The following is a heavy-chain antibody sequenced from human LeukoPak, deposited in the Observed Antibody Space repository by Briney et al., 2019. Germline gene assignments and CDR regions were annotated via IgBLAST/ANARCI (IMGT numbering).Heavy chain of an antibody. CDR2: ISSSSSTI. D-gene: IGHD5-18*01. CDR1: GFTFSSYS. Sequence: GGSLRLSCAASGFTFSSYSMNWVRQAPGKGLEWVSYISSSSSTIYYADSVKGRFTISRDNAKNSLYLQMNSLRAEDTAVYYCARAYSYRGCDAFDIWGQGTMVTVSS. CDR3: ARAYSYRGCDAFDI. J-gene: IGHJ3*02. V-gene: IGHV3-48*04.